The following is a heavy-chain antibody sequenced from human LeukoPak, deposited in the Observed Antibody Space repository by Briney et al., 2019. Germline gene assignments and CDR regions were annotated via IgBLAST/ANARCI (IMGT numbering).Heavy chain of an antibody. V-gene: IGHV4-59*01. CDR1: GGSISSYF. CDR2: ISYSGST. CDR3: ARGNSGSYYFDY. D-gene: IGHD1-26*01. J-gene: IGHJ4*02. Sequence: SETLSLTCTVSGGSISSYFWSWFRQPPGKGLEWIGYISYSGSTNYNPSLKSRVTISVDTSKNQFSLKLSSVTAADTAVYYCARGNSGSYYFDYWGQGTLVTVSS.